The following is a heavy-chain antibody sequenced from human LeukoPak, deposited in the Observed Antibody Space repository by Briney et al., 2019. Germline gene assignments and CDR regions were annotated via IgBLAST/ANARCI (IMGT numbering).Heavy chain of an antibody. Sequence: GGSLRLSCAASGVTFSTSYMSWVRQAPGKGLEWVSIMYSGGATDYTDSVKGRCTISRDNSKNTLYLQMNSLRVEDTAVYYCARDPSPYYSDYGHWGQGTLVTVSS. V-gene: IGHV3-66*01. CDR3: ARDPSPYYSDYGH. CDR2: MYSGGAT. J-gene: IGHJ4*02. CDR1: GVTFSTSY. D-gene: IGHD4-11*01.